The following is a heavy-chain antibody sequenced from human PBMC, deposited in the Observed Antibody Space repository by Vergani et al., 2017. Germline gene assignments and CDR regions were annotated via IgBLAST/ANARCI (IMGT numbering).Heavy chain of an antibody. CDR1: GYTFNSYY. Sequence: QVQLVQSGAEVKKPGASVKVSCKASGYTFNSYYMHWVRQAPGQGLEWMGIINPSGGSTSYAQKFQGRVTMTRETSTSPVYMELSSLISEDAAVYYCARSAGIAVSGTFTVSKTTEKYLFDYWGQGTLVTVSS. D-gene: IGHD6-19*01. V-gene: IGHV1-46*02. J-gene: IGHJ4*02. CDR2: INPSGGST. CDR3: ARSAGIAVSGTFTVSKTTEKYLFDY.